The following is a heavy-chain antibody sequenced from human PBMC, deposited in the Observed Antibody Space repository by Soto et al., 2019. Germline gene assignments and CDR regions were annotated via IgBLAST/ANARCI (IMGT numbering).Heavy chain of an antibody. CDR2: VRKSGYT. V-gene: IGHV3-21*01. CDR1: GFTFNNYG. D-gene: IGHD2-2*01. J-gene: IGHJ4*02. CDR3: AREDSIIIPAVSDF. Sequence: PGGSLRLSCVVSGFTFNNYGINWVRQAPGKGLEWVSSVRKSGYTYYSDSVKGRFTISRDNAKNSVSLQMNTLRAEDTAVYYCAREDSIIIPAVSDFWGQGTLVTVSS.